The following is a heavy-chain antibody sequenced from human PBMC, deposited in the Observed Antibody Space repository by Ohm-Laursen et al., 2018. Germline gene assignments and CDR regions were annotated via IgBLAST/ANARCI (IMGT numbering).Heavy chain of an antibody. CDR3: ARGPSTGGEGFLDY. CDR2: VYADGST. CDR1: GFTVSSNY. J-gene: IGHJ4*02. Sequence: SLRLSCTASGFTVSSNYMSWVCQAPGKGLEWASVVYADGSTYYADSVKGRFIISRDYSKNTLHLHMNSLRVEDTAVYYCARGPSTGGEGFLDYWGQGTLVTVSS. D-gene: IGHD3-16*01. V-gene: IGHV3-66*01.